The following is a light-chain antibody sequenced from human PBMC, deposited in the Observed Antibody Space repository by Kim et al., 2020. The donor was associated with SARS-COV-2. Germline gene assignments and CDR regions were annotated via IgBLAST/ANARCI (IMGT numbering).Light chain of an antibody. CDR1: SSNIGKNY. J-gene: IGLJ1*01. CDR3: GTWDNILSGYV. CDR2: DNN. Sequence: QSVLTQPPSVSAAPGQKVTISCSGRSSNIGKNYVSWYQQLPGTAPKLLIYDNNKRPSGIPDRFSGSTSVTSATLGITGLQTGDEADYYCGTWDNILSGYVFGTGTKVTVL. V-gene: IGLV1-51*01.